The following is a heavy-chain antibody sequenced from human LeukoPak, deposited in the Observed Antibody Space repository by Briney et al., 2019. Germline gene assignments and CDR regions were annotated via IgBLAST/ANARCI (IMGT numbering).Heavy chain of an antibody. Sequence: SGTLSLTCDFYGGSFSDDYWSWVRQPPGKGLEWIGEVNHSGSTNYNPSLKSRVTMSVDRSKNRFSLNLSSVTAADTAMYYCARHAWQWLPFEHWGQGTLVTVSS. V-gene: IGHV4-34*01. D-gene: IGHD6-19*01. CDR3: ARHAWQWLPFEH. J-gene: IGHJ4*02. CDR2: VNHSGST. CDR1: GGSFSDDY.